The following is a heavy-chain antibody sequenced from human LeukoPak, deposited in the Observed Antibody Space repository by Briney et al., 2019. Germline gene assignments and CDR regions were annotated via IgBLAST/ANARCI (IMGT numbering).Heavy chain of an antibody. V-gene: IGHV4-59*08. CDR1: GGSISSYY. Sequence: PSETLSLTCTVSGGSISSYYWSWIRQPPGKGLEWIGYIYYSGSTNYNPSLKSRVTISVDTSKNQFSLKLSSVTAADTAVYHCARQRKGDWFDPWGQGTLVTVSS. CDR2: IYYSGST. CDR3: ARQRKGDWFDP. D-gene: IGHD3-16*01. J-gene: IGHJ5*02.